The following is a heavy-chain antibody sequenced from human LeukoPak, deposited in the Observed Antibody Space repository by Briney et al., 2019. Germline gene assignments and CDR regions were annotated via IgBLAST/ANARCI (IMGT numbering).Heavy chain of an antibody. CDR1: GYTFTGYY. J-gene: IGHJ4*02. D-gene: IGHD3-22*01. CDR2: INPNSGGT. Sequence: ASVKVSCKASGYTFTGYYMHWERQAPGQGLEWMGWINPNSGGTNYAQKFQGRVTMTRDTSISTAYMELSRLRSDDTAVYYCARDSYYYDSSGYYFYWGQGTLVTVSS. V-gene: IGHV1-2*02. CDR3: ARDSYYYDSSGYYFY.